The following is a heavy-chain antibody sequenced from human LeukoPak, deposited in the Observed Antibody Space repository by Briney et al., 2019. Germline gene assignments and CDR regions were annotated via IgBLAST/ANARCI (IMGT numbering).Heavy chain of an antibody. CDR1: GYTFTGYY. CDR2: INPNSGGT. J-gene: IGHJ4*02. V-gene: IGHV1-2*02. CDR3: AREIFRSSGSKSNGQVDY. Sequence: GASVKVSCKASGYTFTGYYMHWVRQAPGQGLEWMGWINPNSGGTNYAQKFQGRVTMTRDTSISTAYMELSRLRSDDTAVYYCAREIFRSSGSKSNGQVDYWGQGTLVTVSS. D-gene: IGHD3-22*01.